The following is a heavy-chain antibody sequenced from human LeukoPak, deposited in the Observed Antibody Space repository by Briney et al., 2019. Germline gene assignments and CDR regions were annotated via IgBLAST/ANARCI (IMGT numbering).Heavy chain of an antibody. Sequence: GGSLRLSCAASEFXFSNFYIHWVRQAPGKGLEWVALISNDGGIKYYGNSVRGRFTISRDNSENTLYLHMSSLRSEDTAVYYCAKGGQQKTFRWGMDYWGQGALVTVSS. D-gene: IGHD4-23*01. V-gene: IGHV3-30*18. CDR3: AKGGQQKTFRWGMDY. CDR2: ISNDGGIK. J-gene: IGHJ4*02. CDR1: EFXFSNFY.